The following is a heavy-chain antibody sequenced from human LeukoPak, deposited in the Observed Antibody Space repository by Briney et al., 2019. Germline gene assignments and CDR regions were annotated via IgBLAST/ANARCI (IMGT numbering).Heavy chain of an antibody. CDR1: QFTFSSYA. V-gene: IGHV3-23*01. CDR3: AKDQHNWNQGYFDY. D-gene: IGHD1-1*01. CDR2: VDDSGSTT. J-gene: IGHJ4*02. Sequence: GGSLRLSCAASQFTFSSYAMSWVRQAPGKGLEWVSTVDDSGSTTYYADSVKGRFTISRDNSKSTLFLQMNSLRAEDTAIYYCAKDQHNWNQGYFDYWGQGTLVTVSS.